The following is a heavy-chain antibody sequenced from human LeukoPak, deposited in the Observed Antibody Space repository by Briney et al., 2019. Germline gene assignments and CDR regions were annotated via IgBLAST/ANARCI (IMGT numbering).Heavy chain of an antibody. Sequence: SETLSLTCTVSGASISIYYWSWIRQPAGKGLEWIGRIYTSANTNYSPSFKSRATISIDRSKNQFSLNLPSVTAADTAVYYCARDRIWNDAGHDPFDIWGQGTMVTVSS. V-gene: IGHV4-4*07. CDR1: GASISIYY. D-gene: IGHD1-1*01. CDR2: IYTSANT. J-gene: IGHJ3*02. CDR3: ARDRIWNDAGHDPFDI.